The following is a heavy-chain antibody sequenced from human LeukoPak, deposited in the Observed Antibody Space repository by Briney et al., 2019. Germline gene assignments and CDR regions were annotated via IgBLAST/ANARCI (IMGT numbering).Heavy chain of an antibody. Sequence: ASVKVSCKASGYTFTGCYMHWVRQAPGQGLEWMGWINPNSGGTNYAQKFQGRVTMTRDTSISTAYMELSRLRSDDTAVYYCARDFTIFGVVTPRRVFDPWGQGILVTVSS. D-gene: IGHD3-3*01. CDR3: ARDFTIFGVVTPRRVFDP. CDR2: INPNSGGT. CDR1: GYTFTGCY. J-gene: IGHJ5*02. V-gene: IGHV1-2*02.